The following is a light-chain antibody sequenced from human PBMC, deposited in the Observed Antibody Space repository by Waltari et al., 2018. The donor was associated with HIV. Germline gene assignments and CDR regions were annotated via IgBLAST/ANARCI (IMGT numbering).Light chain of an antibody. Sequence: QSALTQPASVSGSPGQSITISCTGTTSDLGNSNYVSWYQHHPGRAPKLIIYEVSNRPSGVSNRFSGSKSGNTASLTVSGLHAEDEGDYYCSSYSSSTSPYVFGTGTKVTVV. CDR2: EVS. CDR3: SSYSSSTSPYV. V-gene: IGLV2-14*01. J-gene: IGLJ1*01. CDR1: TSDLGNSNY.